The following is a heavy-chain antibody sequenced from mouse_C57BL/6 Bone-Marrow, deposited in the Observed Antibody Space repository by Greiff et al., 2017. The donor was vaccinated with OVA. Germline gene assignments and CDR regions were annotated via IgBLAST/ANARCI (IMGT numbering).Heavy chain of an antibody. CDR3: ARDPSSYRWFAY. V-gene: IGHV5-4*01. Sequence: EVQLVESGGGLVKPGGSLKLSCAASGFTFSSYAMSWVRQTPEKRLEWVATISDGGSYTYYPDNVKGRFTISRDNAKNNLYLQMSHLKSEDTAMYYCARDPSSYRWFAYWGQGTLVTVSA. D-gene: IGHD1-1*01. J-gene: IGHJ3*01. CDR1: GFTFSSYA. CDR2: ISDGGSYT.